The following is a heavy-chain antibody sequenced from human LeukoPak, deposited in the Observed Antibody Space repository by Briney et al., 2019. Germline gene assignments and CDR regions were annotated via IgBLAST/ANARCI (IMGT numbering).Heavy chain of an antibody. V-gene: IGHV3-30*04. CDR1: GFTFSSYA. CDR3: ARNYPQYCGGDCYFDY. Sequence: GGSLRLSCAASGFTFSSYAMHWVRQAPGKGLEWVAVISYDGSNKYYADSVKGRFTISRDNSKNTLYLQMNSLRAEDTAVYYCARNYPQYCGGDCYFDYWGQGTLVTVSS. J-gene: IGHJ4*02. D-gene: IGHD2-21*02. CDR2: ISYDGSNK.